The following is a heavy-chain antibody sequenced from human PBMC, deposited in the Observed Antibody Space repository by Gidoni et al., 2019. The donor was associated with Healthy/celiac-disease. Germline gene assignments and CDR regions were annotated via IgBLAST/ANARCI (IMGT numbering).Heavy chain of an antibody. Sequence: EVQLVESGGGLVKPGGSLSLSCAASGFTFSSYSMNWVRQAPGKGLEWVSSISSSSSYIYYADSVKGRFTISRDNAKNSLYLQMNSLRAEDTAVYYCARDRYDFWSGRPMDVWGQGTTVTVSS. V-gene: IGHV3-21*01. D-gene: IGHD3-3*01. CDR1: GFTFSSYS. J-gene: IGHJ6*02. CDR3: ARDRYDFWSGRPMDV. CDR2: ISSSSSYI.